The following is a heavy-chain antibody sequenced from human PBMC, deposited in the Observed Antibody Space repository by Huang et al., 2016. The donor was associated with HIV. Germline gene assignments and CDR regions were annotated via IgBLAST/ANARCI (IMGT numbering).Heavy chain of an antibody. J-gene: IGHJ4*02. Sequence: EVQLVEYGGGLVQPGGSLRLSCAASGFSFSSSWMSWVRQAPWKGLEWVAKIRGDGGDKSHVDSVKGRFTISRDNAKNSLYLQMDSLGVGDTAVYYCARDQEGALDYWGQGVLVTVSS. D-gene: IGHD3-16*01. CDR1: GFSFSSSW. CDR2: IRGDGGDK. V-gene: IGHV3-7*01. CDR3: ARDQEGALDY.